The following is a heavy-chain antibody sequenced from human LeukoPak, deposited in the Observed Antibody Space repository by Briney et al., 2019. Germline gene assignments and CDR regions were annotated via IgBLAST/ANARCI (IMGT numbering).Heavy chain of an antibody. D-gene: IGHD3-22*01. Sequence: GESLKISCKGSGYSFTSYWIGWMRQMPGKGLEWMGIIYPGDSDTRYSPSFQGQVTISADKSISTAYLQWSSLKASDTAMYYCARHSYDSSGYYKMNFDYWGQGTLVTVSS. V-gene: IGHV5-51*01. CDR3: ARHSYDSSGYYKMNFDY. CDR2: IYPGDSDT. J-gene: IGHJ4*02. CDR1: GYSFTSYW.